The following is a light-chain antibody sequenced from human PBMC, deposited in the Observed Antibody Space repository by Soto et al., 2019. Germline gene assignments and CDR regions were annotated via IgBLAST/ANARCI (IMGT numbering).Light chain of an antibody. J-gene: IGKJ2*01. CDR2: GAS. CDR3: QQYGNSPPNT. Sequence: EIVLTQSPGTLSLSPGERATLSCRASQSVSSSYLAWYQQKPGQAPRLLIYGASSRATGILDRFSGSGSGTDFTLTISRLEPEDFAVYFCQQYGNSPPNTFGQGTKVEIK. CDR1: QSVSSSY. V-gene: IGKV3-20*01.